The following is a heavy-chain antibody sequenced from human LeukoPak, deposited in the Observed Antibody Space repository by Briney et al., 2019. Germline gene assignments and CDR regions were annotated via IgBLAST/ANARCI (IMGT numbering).Heavy chain of an antibody. CDR1: GGSFSGYY. V-gene: IGHV4-34*01. Sequence: PSETLSLTCAVYGGSFSGYYWSWIRHPPERGLEWIGEINHSGSTNYNPSLKSRVTISVDTSKSQFSLTLSSVTAADTAVHYCARGPAADSWGQGTLVTVSS. D-gene: IGHD2-15*01. CDR2: INHSGST. J-gene: IGHJ4*02. CDR3: ARGPAADS.